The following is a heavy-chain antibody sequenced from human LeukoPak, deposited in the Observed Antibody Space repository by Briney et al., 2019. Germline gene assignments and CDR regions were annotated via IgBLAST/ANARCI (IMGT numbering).Heavy chain of an antibody. J-gene: IGHJ5*02. V-gene: IGHV3-15*01. CDR1: GFTFSNAW. CDR3: TTDTPMYYYGSGSSTRFDH. D-gene: IGHD3-10*01. Sequence: GGSLRLSCAASGFTFSNAWMSWVRQAPGKGLEWVGRIKSKTDGGTTDYAAPVKGRFTISRDDSKNTLYLQMNSLKTEDTAVYYCTTDTPMYYYGSGSSTRFDHWGQGTLVTVSS. CDR2: IKSKTDGGTT.